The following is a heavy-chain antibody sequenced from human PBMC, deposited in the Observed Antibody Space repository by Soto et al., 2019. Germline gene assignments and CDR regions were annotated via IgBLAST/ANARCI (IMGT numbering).Heavy chain of an antibody. CDR3: ARDRGVSPPNYYYYGMDV. V-gene: IGHV3-53*02. D-gene: IGHD3-10*01. J-gene: IGHJ6*02. CDR2: IYSGGST. Sequence: EVQLVETGGGLIQPGGSLRLSGAASGFTVGSNYMSWVRQAPGKGLEWVSVIYSGGSTYYADSVKGRFTISRDNSKNTLYLQMNSLRAEDTAVYYCARDRGVSPPNYYYYGMDVWGQGTTVTVSS. CDR1: GFTVGSNY.